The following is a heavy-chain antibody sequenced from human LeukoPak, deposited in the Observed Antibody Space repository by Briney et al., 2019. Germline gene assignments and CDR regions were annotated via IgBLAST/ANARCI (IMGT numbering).Heavy chain of an antibody. CDR2: IYYTGST. J-gene: IGHJ4*02. V-gene: IGHV4-59*01. CDR1: GGSLSSYY. Sequence: SETLSLTCTVSGGSLSSYYWTWIRQPPGKGLEWIGYIYYTGSTSYNPSLKSRVTISVQTSKNQFPLKLSSVTAADTAVYYCARGLNRNDYGDYGYWGQGTLVTVSS. CDR3: ARGLNRNDYGDYGY. D-gene: IGHD4-17*01.